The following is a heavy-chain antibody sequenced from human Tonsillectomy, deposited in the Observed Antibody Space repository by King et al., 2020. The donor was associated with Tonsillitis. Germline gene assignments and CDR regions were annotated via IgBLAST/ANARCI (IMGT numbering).Heavy chain of an antibody. J-gene: IGHJ4*02. V-gene: IGHV4-38-2*01. D-gene: IGHD6-19*01. CDR1: GFSISSGYY. CDR2: ISHTGGT. Sequence: QLQESGPGLVKPSETLSLTCAVSGFSISSGYYWAWIRQPPGKGLEWIGRISHTGGTYYNPSLKSRVTISVDTSKNQLSLKLSSVTAADTAVYYCARGRIAVAGTCYFDYWGQGTLVTVSS. CDR3: ARGRIAVAGTCYFDY.